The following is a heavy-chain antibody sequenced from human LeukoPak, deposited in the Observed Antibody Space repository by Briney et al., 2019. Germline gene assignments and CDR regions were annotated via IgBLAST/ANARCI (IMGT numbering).Heavy chain of an antibody. Sequence: GSSVKVSCKASGGTFSSYAISWVRQAPGQGLEWMGGIIPIFGTANYAQKFQGRVTNTTDESTSTAYMELSSLRFEDTAVYYCATPSIAARYYYYYYMDVWGKGTTVTVSS. CDR3: ATPSIAARYYYYYYMDV. V-gene: IGHV1-69*05. CDR2: IIPIFGTA. J-gene: IGHJ6*03. CDR1: GGTFSSYA. D-gene: IGHD6-6*01.